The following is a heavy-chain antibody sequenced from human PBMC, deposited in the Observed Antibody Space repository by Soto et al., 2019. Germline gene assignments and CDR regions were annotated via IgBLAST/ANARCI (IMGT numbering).Heavy chain of an antibody. Sequence: QVQLVESGGGVVQPGRSLRLSCAASGFTFSTYAMHWVRQAPGKGLEWVAVISYDGTKKYYADSVKGRLTISRDNSKNTLNLQMNSLRDEDTSVYYCARADSGDYDPNDYYYYGMDVWGRGTKVTVSS. CDR1: GFTFSTYA. CDR3: ARADSGDYDPNDYYYYGMDV. D-gene: IGHD4-17*01. V-gene: IGHV3-30-3*01. CDR2: ISYDGTKK. J-gene: IGHJ6*02.